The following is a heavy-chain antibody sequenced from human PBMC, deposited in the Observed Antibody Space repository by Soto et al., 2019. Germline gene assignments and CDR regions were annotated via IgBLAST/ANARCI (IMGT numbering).Heavy chain of an antibody. D-gene: IGHD5-12*01. CDR3: AGGPGVARNY. V-gene: IGHV4-30-2*01. CDR1: GGSISSGGYS. J-gene: IGHJ4*02. Sequence: QLQLQESGSGLVKPSQTLSLTCAFSGGSISSGGYSWSWIRQPPGKGLEWIGYIYHSGSTYYNTSLKSRVTISVDRSKNQVSLKRSSVTAADTAVYYWAGGPGVARNYWGQGTLVPVSS. CDR2: IYHSGST.